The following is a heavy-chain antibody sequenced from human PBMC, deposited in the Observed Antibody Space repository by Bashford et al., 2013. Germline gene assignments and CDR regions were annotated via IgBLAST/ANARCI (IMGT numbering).Heavy chain of an antibody. V-gene: IGHV4-59*01. CDR1: GASISSYY. J-gene: IGHJ1*01. D-gene: IGHD2-8*01. CDR2: IYYVGNP. Sequence: SETLSLTCTVSGASISSYYWSWIRQSPERGLEWIGYIYYVGNPTYNPSLKSRVTISLDTSKTQFSLKLTSVTAADTAVYYCARHVRMYFQHWAGHLVTVSS. CDR3: ARHVRMYFQH.